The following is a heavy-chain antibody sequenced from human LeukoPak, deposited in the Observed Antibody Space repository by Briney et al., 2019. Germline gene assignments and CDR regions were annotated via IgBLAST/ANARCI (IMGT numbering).Heavy chain of an antibody. V-gene: IGHV4-61*01. CDR2: IYYNGST. J-gene: IGHJ5*02. D-gene: IGHD3-22*01. Sequence: NTSETLSLTCTVSGGSVSSGRYYWSWIRQPPGKELEWIGYIYYNGSTNCNPSLKSRVTISEDTSKNQFSLKLNSVTAADTAVYYCARDRVDYYDSSGYSNWFDPWGQGTLVTVSS. CDR1: GGSVSSGRYY. CDR3: ARDRVDYYDSSGYSNWFDP.